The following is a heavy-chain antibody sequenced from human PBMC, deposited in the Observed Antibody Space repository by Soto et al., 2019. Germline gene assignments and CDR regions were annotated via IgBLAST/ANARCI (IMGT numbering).Heavy chain of an antibody. V-gene: IGHV4-61*01. J-gene: IGHJ6*01. Sequence: QVQLQESGPGLVKPSETLSLTCTVSGGSVSSGSYYWSWIRQPPGKGLEWIGYIYYSGSTNYNPSLKSRVTISVDTSKNQFSLKLSSVTAADTAVYYCARDWAVAGKGFDYYYYGMDVW. CDR1: GGSVSSGSYY. D-gene: IGHD6-19*01. CDR2: IYYSGST. CDR3: ARDWAVAGKGFDYYYYGMDV.